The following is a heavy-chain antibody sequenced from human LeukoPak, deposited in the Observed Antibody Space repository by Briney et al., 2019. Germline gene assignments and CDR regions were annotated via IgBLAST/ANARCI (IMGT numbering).Heavy chain of an antibody. CDR3: AREGWELLRAFDI. CDR1: GYTXTGYY. CDR2: INPHSGGT. V-gene: IGHV1-2*02. J-gene: IGHJ3*02. D-gene: IGHD1-26*01. Sequence: ASVKVSCKASGYTXTGYYIHWVRQAPGQGLAWMGWINPHSGGTNYAQKFQGRVTMTRDTSISVVYMELSSLRSDDTAVYYCAREGWELLRAFDIWGQGTMVTVSS.